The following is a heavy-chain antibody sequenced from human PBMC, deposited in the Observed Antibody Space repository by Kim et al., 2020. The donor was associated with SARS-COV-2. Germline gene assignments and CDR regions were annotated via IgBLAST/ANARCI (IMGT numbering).Heavy chain of an antibody. D-gene: IGHD3-10*01. V-gene: IGHV3-7*01. CDR1: GLTFKTYW. CDR2: TKKDGSEK. CDR3: ARGRTMVRGVISSRYYG. J-gene: IGHJ6*01. Sequence: GGSLRLSCEASGLTFKTYWMSWVRQAPGKGLGWMANTKKDGSEKYYVDSVKGRFTISRDNAKNSLYLQMNSLRAEDTAVYYCARGRTMVRGVISSRYYG.